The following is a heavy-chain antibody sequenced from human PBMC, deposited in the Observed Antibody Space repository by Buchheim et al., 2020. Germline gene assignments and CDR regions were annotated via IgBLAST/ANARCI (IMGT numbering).Heavy chain of an antibody. Sequence: EVQLVESGGGLVQPGGSLRLSCAASGFTFSSYWMSWVRQAPGKGLEWVANIKQDGSEKYYVDSVKGRFTISRDNAKNSLYLQMNSLRAEDTAVYYCAGSVYYYGSGSYYNVFYYGMDVWGQGTT. D-gene: IGHD3-10*01. V-gene: IGHV3-7*03. CDR3: AGSVYYYGSGSYYNVFYYGMDV. J-gene: IGHJ6*02. CDR1: GFTFSSYW. CDR2: IKQDGSEK.